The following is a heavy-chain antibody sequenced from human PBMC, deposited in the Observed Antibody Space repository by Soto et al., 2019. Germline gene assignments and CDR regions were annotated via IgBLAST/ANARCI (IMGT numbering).Heavy chain of an antibody. V-gene: IGHV1-69*12. D-gene: IGHD4-17*01. J-gene: IGHJ6*02. CDR2: IIPIFSTA. CDR1: GGTFTTSA. Sequence: QVQLVQSGAEVKKPGSSVKVSCKASGGTFTTSAISWVRQAPGQGLEWMGGIIPIFSTADYAQKFQGRVTITADESTTTAYMELSSLRSDDTAVYYCARDRPRENYGGNYYYEMDVWGQGTTVTVSS. CDR3: ARDRPRENYGGNYYYEMDV.